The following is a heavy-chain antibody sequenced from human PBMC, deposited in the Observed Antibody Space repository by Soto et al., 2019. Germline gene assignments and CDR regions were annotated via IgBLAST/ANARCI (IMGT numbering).Heavy chain of an antibody. Sequence: SVKVSCKASRGTFSSYAISWVRQAPGQGLEWMGGIIPIFGTANYAQKFQGRVTITADESTSTAYMELSSLRSEDTAVYYCARAQYCGGDCYSGVRRWGQGTMVTVSS. V-gene: IGHV1-69*13. CDR1: RGTFSSYA. CDR3: ARAQYCGGDCYSGVRR. CDR2: IIPIFGTA. D-gene: IGHD2-21*02. J-gene: IGHJ3*01.